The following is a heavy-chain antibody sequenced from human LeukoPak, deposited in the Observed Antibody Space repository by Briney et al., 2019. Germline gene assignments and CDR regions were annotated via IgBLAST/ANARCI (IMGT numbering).Heavy chain of an antibody. CDR1: GGSISSGGYY. D-gene: IGHD3-10*01. CDR3: AREAPQLRFDYYYGMDV. Sequence: SQTLSLTCTVSGGSISSGGYYWSWLRQHPGQGLEWIGYIYYSGSTYYNPSLKSRVTISVDTSKNQFSLKLSPVTAADTAVYYCAREAPQLRFDYYYGMDVWGQGTTVTVPS. CDR2: IYYSGST. V-gene: IGHV4-31*03. J-gene: IGHJ6*02.